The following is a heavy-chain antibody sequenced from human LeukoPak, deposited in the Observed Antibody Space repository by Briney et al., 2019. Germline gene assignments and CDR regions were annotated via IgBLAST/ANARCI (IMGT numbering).Heavy chain of an antibody. J-gene: IGHJ4*02. V-gene: IGHV1-2*02. CDR1: GYTFTGYY. CDR2: INPNSGCS. D-gene: IGHD3-10*01. Sequence: ASVKVSCKASGYTFTGYYMHGVRQAAGQGLAWMGWINPNSGCSNYAQKFKGRVTMTRETSISAAYMALSRLTSDDAAGYYLARGLVRGVTPAGYWSQGTLVTV. CDR3: ARGLVRGVTPAGY.